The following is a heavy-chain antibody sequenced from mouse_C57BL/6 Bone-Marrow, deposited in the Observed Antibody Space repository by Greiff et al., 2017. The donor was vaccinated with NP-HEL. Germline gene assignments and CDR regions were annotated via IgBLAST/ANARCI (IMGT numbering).Heavy chain of an antibody. Sequence: VQLQQSGAELVRPGTSVKMSCKASGYTFTNYWIGWAKQRPGHGLEWIGDIYPGGGYTNYNEKFKGKATLTADKSSSTAYMQFSSLTSEDSAIYYCARSLYYYGSRNDAMDYWGQGTSVTVSS. J-gene: IGHJ4*01. V-gene: IGHV1-63*01. CDR2: IYPGGGYT. CDR1: GYTFTNYW. D-gene: IGHD1-1*01. CDR3: ARSLYYYGSRNDAMDY.